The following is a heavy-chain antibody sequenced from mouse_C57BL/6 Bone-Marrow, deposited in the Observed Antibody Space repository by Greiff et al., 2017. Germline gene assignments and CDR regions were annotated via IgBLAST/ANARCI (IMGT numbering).Heavy chain of an antibody. CDR1: GYTFTSYW. D-gene: IGHD1-1*01. J-gene: IGHJ2*01. CDR2: IDPSDSYT. Sequence: VQLQQPGAELVRPGTSVKLSCKASGYTFTSYWLHWVKQRPGQGLEWIGVIDPSDSYTNYNQKFKGKATLTVDTSASTAYMQLSSLTSEDSAVYYCARGRLRPFLSYWGQGTTLTVSS. V-gene: IGHV1-59*01. CDR3: ARGRLRPFLSY.